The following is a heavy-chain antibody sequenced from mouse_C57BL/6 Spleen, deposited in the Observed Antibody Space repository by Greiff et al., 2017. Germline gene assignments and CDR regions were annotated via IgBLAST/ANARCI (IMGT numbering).Heavy chain of an antibody. D-gene: IGHD3-1*01. CDR1: GYSFTDYN. CDR2: INPNSGTT. CDR3: ARWRSGGYLDY. V-gene: IGHV1-39*01. J-gene: IGHJ2*01. Sequence: VQLQQSGPELVKPGASVEISCKASGYSFTDYNMNWVKQSPGKSLEWIGVINPNSGTTSYNQKFKGKATLTVDKSSSPAYMQLNSLTSEDSAVYYCARWRSGGYLDYWGQGTTLTVSS.